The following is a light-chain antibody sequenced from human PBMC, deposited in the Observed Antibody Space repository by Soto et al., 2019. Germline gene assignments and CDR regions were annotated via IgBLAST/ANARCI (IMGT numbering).Light chain of an antibody. Sequence: DIQMTQSPSSLSASVGDRVTITCRASQTISTYLNWYQQKPGKAPKVLIYGASSLQSGVPTRFSGSGAGTDFTLTISSLQPEDFATYSCQQSYSTTWTFGQGTKVDIK. CDR2: GAS. J-gene: IGKJ1*01. CDR3: QQSYSTTWT. CDR1: QTISTY. V-gene: IGKV1-39*01.